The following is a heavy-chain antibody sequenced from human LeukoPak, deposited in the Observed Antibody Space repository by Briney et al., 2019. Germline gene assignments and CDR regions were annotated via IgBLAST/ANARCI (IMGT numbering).Heavy chain of an antibody. Sequence: PSETLSLTCAVSGYSISSGYYWGWIRQPPGEGLEWIGSIYHSGSTYYNPSLKSRVTISVDTSKNQFSLKLSSVTAADTAVYYCARETSYYYGSGSYFHWGQGTLVTVSS. D-gene: IGHD3-10*01. CDR1: GYSISSGYY. J-gene: IGHJ4*02. CDR2: IYHSGST. CDR3: ARETSYYYGSGSYFH. V-gene: IGHV4-38-2*02.